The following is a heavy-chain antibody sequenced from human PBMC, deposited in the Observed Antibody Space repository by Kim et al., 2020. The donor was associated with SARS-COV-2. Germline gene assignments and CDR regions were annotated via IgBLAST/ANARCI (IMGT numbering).Heavy chain of an antibody. CDR3: TTDPYHEYYDILTGYGY. J-gene: IGHJ4*02. D-gene: IGHD3-9*01. CDR2: IKSKTDGGTT. CDR1: GFTFSNAW. Sequence: GGSLRLSCAASGFTFSNAWMSWVRQAPGKGLEWVGRIKSKTDGGTTDYAAPVKGRFTISRDDSKNTLYLQMNSLKTEDTAVYYCTTDPYHEYYDILTGYGYWGQGTLVTVSS. V-gene: IGHV3-15*01.